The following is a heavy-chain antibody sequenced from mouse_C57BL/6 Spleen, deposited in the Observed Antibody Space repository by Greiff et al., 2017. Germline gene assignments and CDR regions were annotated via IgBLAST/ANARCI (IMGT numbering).Heavy chain of an antibody. CDR1: GYTFTSYW. D-gene: IGHD4-1*01. CDR3: ARWELGRRGDYFDY. J-gene: IGHJ2*01. Sequence: QVQLQQPGTELVKPGASVKLSCKASGYTFTSYWMHWVKQRPGQGLEWIGNINPSDGGTNYNEKFKSKATLTVDNSSSTAYMQLSSLTSEDSAVYYCARWELGRRGDYFDYWGQGTTLTVSS. CDR2: INPSDGGT. V-gene: IGHV1-53*01.